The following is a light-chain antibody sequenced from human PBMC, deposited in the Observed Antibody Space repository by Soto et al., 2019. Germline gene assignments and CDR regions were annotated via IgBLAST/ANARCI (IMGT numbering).Light chain of an antibody. V-gene: IGKV1-5*03. J-gene: IGKJ1*01. Sequence: DIHVSQSPSGLSGSVLDRCTITCRASQSIGTSLAWYQQKPGQAPKVLINRAFTLETGVPSRFSGSGSGTEFTLTINGLQPDDFATYYCQQYSSNFPTFGQGTKVDIK. CDR2: RAF. CDR3: QQYSSNFPT. CDR1: QSIGTS.